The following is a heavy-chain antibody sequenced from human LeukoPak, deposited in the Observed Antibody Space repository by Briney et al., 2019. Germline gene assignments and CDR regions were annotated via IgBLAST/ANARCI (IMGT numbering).Heavy chain of an antibody. CDR3: ARVHDILTEYFDY. CDR1: GFTFSRYN. V-gene: IGHV3-21*01. J-gene: IGHJ4*02. D-gene: IGHD3-9*01. CDR2: ISSSTTYI. Sequence: PGRSLRLSCAASGFTFSRYNMNWVRQAPGKGLEWVSSISSSTTYIYYADSVKGRFTISRDNAKNSLYLQMNSLRAEDTAVYYCARVHDILTEYFDYWGRGTLVTVFS.